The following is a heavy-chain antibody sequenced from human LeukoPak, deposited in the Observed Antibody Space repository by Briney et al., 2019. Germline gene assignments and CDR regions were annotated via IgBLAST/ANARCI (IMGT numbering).Heavy chain of an antibody. CDR1: GYTFTSYG. J-gene: IGHJ6*02. Sequence: GASVKVSCKASGYTFTSYGISWVRQAPGQGLEWMGWISAYNGNTNYAQKLQGRVTMTTDTSTSTAYMGLRSLRSDDTAVYYCAREYSNSWYYYYYYGMDVWGQGTTVTVSS. CDR2: ISAYNGNT. V-gene: IGHV1-18*01. CDR3: AREYSNSWYYYYYYGMDV. D-gene: IGHD6-13*01.